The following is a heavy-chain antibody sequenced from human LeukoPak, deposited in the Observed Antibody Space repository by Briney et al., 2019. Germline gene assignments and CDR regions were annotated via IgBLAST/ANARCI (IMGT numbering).Heavy chain of an antibody. D-gene: IGHD6-6*01. J-gene: IGHJ6*03. V-gene: IGHV3-48*04. CDR2: ISSSSDTI. Sequence: GGSLRLSCAASGFTFSSYSMNWVRQAPGKGLEWVSYISSSSDTIYYADSVKGRFTISRDNAKNSLYLQMNSLRAEDTAVYYCARDEAARPYYYYYMDVWGKGTTVTVSS. CDR1: GFTFSSYS. CDR3: ARDEAARPYYYYYMDV.